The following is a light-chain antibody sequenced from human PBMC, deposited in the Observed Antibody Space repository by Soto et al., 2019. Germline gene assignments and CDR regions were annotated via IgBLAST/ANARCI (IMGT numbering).Light chain of an antibody. V-gene: IGKV4-1*01. CDR2: WAS. Sequence: DIVMTQSPDSLAVSLGERATINCKSSQSVLYSPNNKNYLAWYQQKPGQPPKLLVYWASTRESGVPDRFSGSGSGTDFTLTITSLQAEDAAVYYCHHYHSAPQPFGQGTKVEI. J-gene: IGKJ1*01. CDR3: HHYHSAPQP. CDR1: QSVLYSPNNKNY.